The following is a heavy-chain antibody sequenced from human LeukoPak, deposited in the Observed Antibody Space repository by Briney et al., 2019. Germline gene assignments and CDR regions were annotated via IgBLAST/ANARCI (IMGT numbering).Heavy chain of an antibody. J-gene: IGHJ5*02. V-gene: IGHV1-69*13. CDR2: IIPIFGTA. CDR3: AYGVTTAMLRDNWFDP. CDR1: GGTFSSYA. D-gene: IGHD5-18*01. Sequence: GASVKVSCKASGGTFSSYAISWVRQAPGQGLEWMGGIIPIFGTANYAQKFQGRVTITADESTSTAYMELNSLRSEHTAVYYSAYGVTTAMLRDNWFDPWGQGTLVTVSS.